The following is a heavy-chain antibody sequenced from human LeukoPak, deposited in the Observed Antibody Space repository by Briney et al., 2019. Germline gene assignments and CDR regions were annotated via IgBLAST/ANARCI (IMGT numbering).Heavy chain of an antibody. Sequence: VASVKVSCEAPGYTFTSYGISWVRQAPGQGLEWMGWISAYNGNTNYAQKLQGRVTMTTDTSTSTAYMELRSLRSDDTAVYYCARPSPGIGAAGTHYFDYWGQGTLVTVSS. CDR1: GYTFTSYG. J-gene: IGHJ4*02. CDR2: ISAYNGNT. V-gene: IGHV1-18*01. D-gene: IGHD6-13*01. CDR3: ARPSPGIGAAGTHYFDY.